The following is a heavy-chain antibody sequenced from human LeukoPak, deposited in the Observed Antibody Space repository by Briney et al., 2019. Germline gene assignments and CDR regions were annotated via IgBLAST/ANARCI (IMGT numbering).Heavy chain of an antibody. V-gene: IGHV3-48*03. Sequence: QPGGSLRLSCAASGFTFSSYEMNWVRQAPGKGLEWVSYISSSGSTIYYADSVKGRFTISRDNAENSLYLQMNSLRAEDTAVYYCARDLAGVLDYWGRGTLVTVSS. CDR3: ARDLAGVLDY. CDR1: GFTFSSYE. CDR2: ISSSGSTI. D-gene: IGHD2-8*01. J-gene: IGHJ4*02.